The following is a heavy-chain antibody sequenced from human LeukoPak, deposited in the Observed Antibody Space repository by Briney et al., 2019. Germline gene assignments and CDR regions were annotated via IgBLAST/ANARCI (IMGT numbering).Heavy chain of an antibody. Sequence: SEILSLTCAVSGYSISSGYYWGWIRQPPGKGLEWIGSIYHSGSTYYNPSLKSRVTISVDTSKNQFSLKLSSVTAADTAVYYCARTLWFGEFRFDPWGQGTPVTVSS. J-gene: IGHJ5*02. D-gene: IGHD3-10*01. CDR3: ARTLWFGEFRFDP. CDR2: IYHSGST. V-gene: IGHV4-38-2*01. CDR1: GYSISSGYY.